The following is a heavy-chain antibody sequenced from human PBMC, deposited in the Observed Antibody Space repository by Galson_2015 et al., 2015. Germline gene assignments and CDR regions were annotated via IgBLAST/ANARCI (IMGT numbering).Heavy chain of an antibody. CDR3: ARDHWGTGYFDY. J-gene: IGHJ4*02. CDR1: GGTFSSYA. V-gene: IGHV1-69*10. Sequence: SVKVSCKASGGTFSSYAISWVRQAPGQGLEWMGGIIPIFGIANYAQKFQGRVTITADKSKSTAYMELSSLRSEDTAVYYCARDHWGTGYFDYWGQGTLVTVSS. D-gene: IGHD3-16*01. CDR2: IIPIFGIA.